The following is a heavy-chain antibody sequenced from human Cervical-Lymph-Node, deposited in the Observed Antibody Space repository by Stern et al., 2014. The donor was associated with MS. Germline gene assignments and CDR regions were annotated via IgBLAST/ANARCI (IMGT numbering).Heavy chain of an antibody. J-gene: IGHJ5*02. V-gene: IGHV3-72*01. D-gene: IGHD3-10*01. CDR3: AKHADSAGGA. Sequence: VQLVESGGGLVQPGGSLRLSCEASGFTFSDSFMDWVRQAPGKGLEWVGRIRNKGSSYTTQYVASVEGRFTISRADFKYSVLVQRNSLKPEDPAVYYGAKHADSAGGAWGQGTLVTVSS. CDR2: IRNKGSSYTT. CDR1: GFTFSDSF.